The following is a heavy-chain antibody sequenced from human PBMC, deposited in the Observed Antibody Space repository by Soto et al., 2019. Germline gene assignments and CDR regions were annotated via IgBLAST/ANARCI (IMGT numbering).Heavy chain of an antibody. CDR2: ISAYNGNT. J-gene: IGHJ6*02. Sequence: SVKVSCKASRYTFTSYGIRWGRQAPGQGLEGMGWISAYNGNTNYAQKLQGRVTMTTDTSTSTAYMELRSLRSDDTAVYYCARDRDYYDSSGSLFNYGMDVWGQGTTVTVSS. D-gene: IGHD3-22*01. CDR3: ARDRDYYDSSGSLFNYGMDV. V-gene: IGHV1-18*01. CDR1: RYTFTSYG.